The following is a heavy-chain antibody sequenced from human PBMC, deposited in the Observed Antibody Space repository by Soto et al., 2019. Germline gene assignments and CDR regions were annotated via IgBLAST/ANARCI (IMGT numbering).Heavy chain of an antibody. CDR1: GFTFTKAS. D-gene: IGHD1-7*01. V-gene: IGHV3-15*01. J-gene: IGHJ4*02. CDR3: TKEYNWNFYGDF. CDR2: AKSEAEGGTT. Sequence: GGSLRLSCATSGFTFTKASMNWIRQVPGKGLQWVGRAKSEAEGGTTDYAAPVKGRFTVSRDDSKSTVYLQMNSLKAEDTGVYYCTKEYNWNFYGDFWGQGTLVTVSS.